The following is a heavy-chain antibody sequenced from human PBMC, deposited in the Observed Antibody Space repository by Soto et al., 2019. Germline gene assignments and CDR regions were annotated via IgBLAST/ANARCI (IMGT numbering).Heavy chain of an antibody. V-gene: IGHV1-18*01. CDR1: GYTFTSYG. CDR2: ISAYNGNT. CDR3: ARVGFFTIFGVVIIKHAFDI. D-gene: IGHD3-3*01. Sequence: ASMKVSCKASGYTFTSYGISWVRQAPGQGLEWMGWISAYNGNTNYAQKLQGRVTMTTDTSTSTAYMELRSLRSDDTAVYYCARVGFFTIFGVVIIKHAFDIWGQGTMVTVSS. J-gene: IGHJ3*02.